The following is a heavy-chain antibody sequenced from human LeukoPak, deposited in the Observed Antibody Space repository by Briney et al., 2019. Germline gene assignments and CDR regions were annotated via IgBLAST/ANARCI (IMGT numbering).Heavy chain of an antibody. V-gene: IGHV1-3*01. Sequence: ASVKVSCKASGYTFTSYAMHWVRQAPGQRLEWMGWINAGNGNTKYSQKFQGRVTITRDTSASTAYMELSSLRSEDTAVYYCASLYSSSWYGDWFDPWGQGTLVTVSS. CDR2: INAGNGNT. D-gene: IGHD6-13*01. CDR1: GYTFTSYA. CDR3: ASLYSSSWYGDWFDP. J-gene: IGHJ5*02.